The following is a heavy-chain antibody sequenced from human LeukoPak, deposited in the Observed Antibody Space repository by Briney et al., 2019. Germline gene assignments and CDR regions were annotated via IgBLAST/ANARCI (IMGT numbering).Heavy chain of an antibody. V-gene: IGHV3-53*01. Sequence: GGSLRLSCVASGFTVSSNYMSWVRQAPGKGLEWVSVIYSGAGTYYADSVKGRLTISRDNSKNTLYLQMNSLRAEDTAVYYCAVRVATIIVYAMDVWGHGTTVTVSS. CDR2: IYSGAGT. CDR1: GFTVSSNY. J-gene: IGHJ6*02. D-gene: IGHD5-12*01. CDR3: AVRVATIIVYAMDV.